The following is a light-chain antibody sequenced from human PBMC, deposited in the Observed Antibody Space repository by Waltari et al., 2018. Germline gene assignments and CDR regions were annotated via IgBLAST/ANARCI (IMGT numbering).Light chain of an antibody. Sequence: QSVLYSSNNRNYLAWYQQKPGQPPKLLIYWASTRESGVPDRFSGSGSGTDFTLTISSLQAEDVAVYYCQQYYSTLTFGGGTKVEIK. V-gene: IGKV4-1*01. CDR2: WAS. CDR3: QQYYSTLT. J-gene: IGKJ4*01. CDR1: QSVLYSSNNRNY.